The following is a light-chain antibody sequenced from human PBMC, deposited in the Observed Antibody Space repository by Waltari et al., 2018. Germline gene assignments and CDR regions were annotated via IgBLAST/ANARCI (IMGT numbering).Light chain of an antibody. CDR1: SSNIGSNV. CDR2: SSN. J-gene: IGLJ1*01. Sequence: QSVLTQPPSASGTTGQRVPISCSGSSSNIGSNVVNWYQQLPGTAPKLLIHSSNQRPSGVPDRFSGSKSGTSASLAISGLQSEDEADYHCGAWDASLNGYVFGTGTKVTVL. V-gene: IGLV1-44*01. CDR3: GAWDASLNGYV.